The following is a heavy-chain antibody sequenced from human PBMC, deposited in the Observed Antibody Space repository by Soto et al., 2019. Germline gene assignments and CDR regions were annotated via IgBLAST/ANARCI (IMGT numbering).Heavy chain of an antibody. D-gene: IGHD3-10*01. J-gene: IGHJ6*02. CDR1: GFTFGGYS. Sequence: TLRLSSTASGFTFGGYSMSWVRQAPGKGLEGVGFIRSKAYGGTTEYAASVKGRFTISRDDSKSIAYLQMNSLKTEDTAVYYCNSDPLLEFYYHYCMDVRGQGTAVTVSS. CDR2: IRSKAYGGTT. CDR3: NSDPLLEFYYHYCMDV. V-gene: IGHV3-49*04.